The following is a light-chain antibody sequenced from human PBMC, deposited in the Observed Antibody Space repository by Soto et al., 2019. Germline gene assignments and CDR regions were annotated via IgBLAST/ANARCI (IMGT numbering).Light chain of an antibody. CDR2: DAS. CDR3: QQRRDWPLYS. J-gene: IGKJ2*03. V-gene: IGKV3-11*01. CDR1: QTVNTY. Sequence: EIVLTQSPATLSLSPGERATLSCRASQTVNTYLAWYQQKPGQTPRLLIYDASTRVAGFPARFSGSGSWTDFTVTISSVEPEDIAVYSCQQRRDWPLYSFGQGTKLEI.